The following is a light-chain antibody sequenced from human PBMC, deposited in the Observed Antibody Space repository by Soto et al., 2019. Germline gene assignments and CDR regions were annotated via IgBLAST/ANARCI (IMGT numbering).Light chain of an antibody. V-gene: IGKV1-17*01. CDR1: QGIRND. Sequence: DIQMTQFPSSLSASVGDRVTITCRASQGIRNDLAWYQQKPGKAAKRLIYAASSLQSGVPSRFSGSGSGTGFTLAISSLQPEDFATFYCLQHSTYPLTFGQGTKVEIK. CDR3: LQHSTYPLT. J-gene: IGKJ1*01. CDR2: AAS.